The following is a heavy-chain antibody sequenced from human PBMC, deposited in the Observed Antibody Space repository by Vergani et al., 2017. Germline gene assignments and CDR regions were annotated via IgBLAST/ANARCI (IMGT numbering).Heavy chain of an antibody. V-gene: IGHV3-74*01. CDR2: INSDGSST. J-gene: IGHJ6*02. CDR3: ARDRVEVAGDSYYYYGMDV. D-gene: IGHD6-19*01. CDR1: GFTFSSYW. Sequence: VQLVESGGGVVQPGGSLRLSCAASGFTFSSYWMHWVRQAPGKGLVWVSRINSDGSSTSYADSVKGRFTISRDNAKNTLYLQMNSLRAEDTAVYYCARDRVEVAGDSYYYYGMDVWGQGTTVTVSS.